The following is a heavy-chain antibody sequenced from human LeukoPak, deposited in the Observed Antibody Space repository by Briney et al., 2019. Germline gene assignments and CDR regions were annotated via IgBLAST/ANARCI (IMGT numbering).Heavy chain of an antibody. CDR1: GYSISSGYY. CDR2: IYHSGST. Sequence: PSGTLSLTCAVSGYSISSGYYWGWIRQPPGKGLEWIGSIYHSGSTYYNPSLKSRVTISVDTSKNQFSLKLSSVTAADTAVYYCALRPPESSSGLDYWGQGTLVTVSS. V-gene: IGHV4-38-2*01. D-gene: IGHD3-10*01. CDR3: ALRPPESSSGLDY. J-gene: IGHJ4*02.